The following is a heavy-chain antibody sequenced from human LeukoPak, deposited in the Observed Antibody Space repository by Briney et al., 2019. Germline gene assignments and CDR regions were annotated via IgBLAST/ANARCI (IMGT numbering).Heavy chain of an antibody. CDR1: GYTFTSYY. V-gene: IGHV1-2*02. D-gene: IGHD1-20*01. CDR3: ARGRSISGGTLEDF. J-gene: IGHJ4*02. Sequence: ASVKVSCKASGYTFTSYYMHWVRQAPGQGLEWMGWINPNSGGTNYAQNFQGRVTMTRDASINTASMELSSLRSDDTAVYYCARGRSISGGTLEDFWGQGTLVTVSS. CDR2: INPNSGGT.